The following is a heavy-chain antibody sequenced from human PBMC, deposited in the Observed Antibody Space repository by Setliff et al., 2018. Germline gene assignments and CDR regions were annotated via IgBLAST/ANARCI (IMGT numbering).Heavy chain of an antibody. CDR1: GVSITSGHY. D-gene: IGHD3-3*01. CDR2: IHQRGRT. V-gene: IGHV4-38-2*01. Sequence: SETLSLTCGVSGVSITSGHYWGWIRQSPGKGLEWLATIHQRGRTYYNPSLNSRVTISLDTSKNHFSLKLRPVTAEDSAVYYCASPGRDNLDSPFDAFDIWGQGAKVTVSS. J-gene: IGHJ3*02. CDR3: ASPGRDNLDSPFDAFDI.